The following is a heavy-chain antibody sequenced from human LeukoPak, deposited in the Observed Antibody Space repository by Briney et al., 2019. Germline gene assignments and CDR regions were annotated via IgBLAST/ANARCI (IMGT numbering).Heavy chain of an antibody. CDR1: GYTFTTSY. V-gene: IGHV1-18*01. J-gene: IGHJ4*02. D-gene: IGHD1-26*01. CDR3: ARDLSGSYYPYFDY. CDR2: ISAYNGNT. Sequence: ASVKVSCKASGYTFTTSYISWVRQAPGQGLEWMGWISAYNGNTNYAQKLQGRVTMTTATSTAYMELRSLRSDDTAVYYCARDLSGSYYPYFDYWGQGTLVTVSS.